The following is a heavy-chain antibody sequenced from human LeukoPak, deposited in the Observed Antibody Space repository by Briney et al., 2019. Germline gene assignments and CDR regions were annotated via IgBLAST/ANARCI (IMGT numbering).Heavy chain of an antibody. D-gene: IGHD5-18*01. CDR3: ATTETWIQLRLNY. V-gene: IGHV3-30*04. CDR2: ISYDGGDK. J-gene: IGHJ4*02. Sequence: GGSLRLSCAASGFTFSRYAIHWVRQAPGKGLDWVAIISYDGGDKYYADSVKGRFTISRDNSKNTLYLQMNSLRLEDTAVYYCATTETWIQLRLNYWGQGTLVTVSS. CDR1: GFTFSRYA.